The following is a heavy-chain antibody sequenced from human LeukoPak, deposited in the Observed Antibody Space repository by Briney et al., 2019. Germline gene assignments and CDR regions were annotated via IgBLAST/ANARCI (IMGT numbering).Heavy chain of an antibody. CDR1: GFTFSSYG. Sequence: GGSLRLSCAASGFTFSSYGMHWVRQAPGKGLEWVAFIRYDGSNKYYADSVKGRFTISRDNSKNTLYLQMNSLRAEDTAVYYCARALGHYYYYGMDVWGQGTTVTVSS. D-gene: IGHD1-26*01. CDR2: IRYDGSNK. J-gene: IGHJ6*02. CDR3: ARALGHYYYYGMDV. V-gene: IGHV3-30*02.